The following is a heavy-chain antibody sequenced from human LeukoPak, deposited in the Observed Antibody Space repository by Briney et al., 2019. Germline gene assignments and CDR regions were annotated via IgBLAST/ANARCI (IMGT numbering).Heavy chain of an antibody. CDR3: ARGGDYYDSSGPYYFDY. J-gene: IGHJ4*02. CDR2: ISSSSSTI. V-gene: IGHV3-48*02. D-gene: IGHD3-22*01. Sequence: GGSLRLSCAVSGFTFSSYSMNWVRQTPGKGLEWMSYISSSSSTIYYADSVKGRFTISRDNAKNSLYLQMNSLRDEDTAVYYCARGGDYYDSSGPYYFDYWGQGTLVTVSS. CDR1: GFTFSSYS.